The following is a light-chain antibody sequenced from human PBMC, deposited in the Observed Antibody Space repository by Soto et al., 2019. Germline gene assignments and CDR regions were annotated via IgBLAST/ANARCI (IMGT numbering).Light chain of an antibody. V-gene: IGKV3-20*01. J-gene: IGKJ1*01. CDR3: QPHGSSPPRT. Sequence: EIVLPQTPGTLSLSPGERATLSCRASQSVSSSYLAWYQQKPGQAPRLLIYGASSRATGIPDRFIGSGSGTDFTLTITRLEPEDFAVYYCQPHGSSPPRTFGQGTKV. CDR2: GAS. CDR1: QSVSSSY.